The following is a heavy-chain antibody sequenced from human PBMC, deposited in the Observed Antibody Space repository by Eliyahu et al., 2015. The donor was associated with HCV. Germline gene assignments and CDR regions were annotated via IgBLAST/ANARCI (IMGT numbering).Heavy chain of an antibody. CDR3: AKGIAAAGHPFDY. Sequence: QVQLVESGGGVVQPGRSLRLSCAASGFTXSSYGMHWVRQAPGKGLEGVAVISYDGSNKYYADSVKGRFTISRDNSKNTLYLQMNSLRAEDTAVYYCAKGIAAAGHPFDYWGQGTLVTVSS. V-gene: IGHV3-30*18. CDR1: GFTXSSYG. CDR2: ISYDGSNK. J-gene: IGHJ4*02. D-gene: IGHD6-13*01.